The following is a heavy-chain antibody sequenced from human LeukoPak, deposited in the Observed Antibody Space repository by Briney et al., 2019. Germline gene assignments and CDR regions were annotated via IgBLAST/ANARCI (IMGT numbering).Heavy chain of an antibody. V-gene: IGHV3-7*01. CDR2: TNEAGSGQ. CDR1: GFTFSSHW. CDR3: SNKRDY. Sequence: TGGSLRPSCTASGFTFSSHWMTWVRQAPGKGLEWVANTNEAGSGQKYVGSVRGRFTVSRDNAKNSLYLQMNSLRVEDTAIYYCSNKRDYWGQGTLVTVSS. J-gene: IGHJ4*02.